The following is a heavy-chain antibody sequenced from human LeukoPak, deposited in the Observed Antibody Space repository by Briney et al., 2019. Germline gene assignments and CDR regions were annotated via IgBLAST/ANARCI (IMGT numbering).Heavy chain of an antibody. J-gene: IGHJ4*02. D-gene: IGHD3-3*01. CDR1: GGSISSGNYY. CDR3: ARLFGVMRDFDY. CDR2: IYYSGST. Sequence: PSQTLSLTCTVSGGSISSGNYYWSWIRQPPGRGLEWIGYIYYSGSTYYNPYLKSRVTISADTSENQLSLKVSSVTAADTAVYYCARLFGVMRDFDYWGQGTLVTVSS. V-gene: IGHV4-30-4*08.